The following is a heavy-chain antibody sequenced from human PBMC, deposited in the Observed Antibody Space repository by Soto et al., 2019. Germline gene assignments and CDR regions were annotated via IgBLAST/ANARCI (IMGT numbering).Heavy chain of an antibody. J-gene: IGHJ4*02. Sequence: GESLKISCKGSGYSFTSYWVGWVRQMPGKGLEWMGIIYPGDSDTRYSPSFQGQVTISADKSIGTAYLQWSSLKASDTAMYYCARGGIAARRVTMVRGVINFDYWGQGTLVTVSS. V-gene: IGHV5-51*01. D-gene: IGHD3-10*01. CDR2: IYPGDSDT. CDR3: ARGGIAARRVTMVRGVINFDY. CDR1: GYSFTSYW.